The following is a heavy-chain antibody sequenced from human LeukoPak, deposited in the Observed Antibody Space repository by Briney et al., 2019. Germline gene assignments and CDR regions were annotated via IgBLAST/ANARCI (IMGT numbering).Heavy chain of an antibody. J-gene: IGHJ4*02. Sequence: ASVKVSCKASGYTFTSYDINWVRQATGQGLEWMGWMNPNSGNTGYAQKFQGRVTITRNTPISTAYMELSSLRSEDTAVYYCARAEIGSSSADYWGQGTLVTVSS. CDR2: MNPNSGNT. CDR3: ARAEIGSSSADY. D-gene: IGHD6-13*01. CDR1: GYTFTSYD. V-gene: IGHV1-8*03.